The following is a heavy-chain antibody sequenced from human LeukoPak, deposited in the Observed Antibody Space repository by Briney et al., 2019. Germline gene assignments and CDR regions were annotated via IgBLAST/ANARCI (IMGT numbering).Heavy chain of an antibody. V-gene: IGHV3-30*03. CDR2: ISYDGSNK. Sequence: PGGSLRLSCAASGFTFSSYGMHWVRQAPGKGLEWVAVISYDGSNKYYADSVKGRFTISRDNSKNTLYLQMNSLRAEDTAVYYCASNIAARRNYWGQGTLVTVSS. CDR3: ASNIAARRNY. D-gene: IGHD6-6*01. J-gene: IGHJ4*02. CDR1: GFTFSSYG.